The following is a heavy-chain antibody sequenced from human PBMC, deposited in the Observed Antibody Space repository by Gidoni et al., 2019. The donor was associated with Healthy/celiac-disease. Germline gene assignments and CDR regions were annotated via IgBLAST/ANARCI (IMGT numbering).Heavy chain of an antibody. CDR3: AREYYSSSWLVFDY. D-gene: IGHD6-13*01. Sequence: QVQLVQSGAAVQKPVSSVKVSCKASGVTFSSYAISWVPQSPGQGLEWMGGIIPICGTANYAQKFQGRVTITADKSTRTAYMELSSLRSEDTAVYYCAREYYSSSWLVFDYWGQGTLVTVSS. V-gene: IGHV1-69*06. CDR2: IIPICGTA. CDR1: GVTFSSYA. J-gene: IGHJ4*02.